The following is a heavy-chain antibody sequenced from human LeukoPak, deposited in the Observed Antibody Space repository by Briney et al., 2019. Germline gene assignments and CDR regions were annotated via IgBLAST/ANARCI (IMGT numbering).Heavy chain of an antibody. J-gene: IGHJ3*02. CDR3: AKDKGSGYYYDSSGYLVGRAFDI. CDR2: IKQDGSEK. D-gene: IGHD3-22*01. CDR1: EFTFNNYW. Sequence: GGSLRLSCAASEFTFNNYWMSWVRQAPGKGLEWVANIKQDGSEKYYVDSVKGRFTISRDNAKNSLYLQMNSLRAEDTALYYCAKDKGSGYYYDSSGYLVGRAFDIWGQGTMVTVSS. V-gene: IGHV3-7*03.